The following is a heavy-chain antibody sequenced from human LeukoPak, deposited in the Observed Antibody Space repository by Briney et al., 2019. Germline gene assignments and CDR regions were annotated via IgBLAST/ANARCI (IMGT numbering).Heavy chain of an antibody. CDR3: ARDHGYCSGGSCYSSYYYYYYYMDV. V-gene: IGHV1-46*01. CDR2: INPSGGST. CDR1: GYTFTSYY. J-gene: IGHJ6*03. D-gene: IGHD2-15*01. Sequence: ASVKVSCKASGYTFTSYYMHWVRQAPGQGLEWMGLINPSGGSTSYAQKFQGRVTMTRDMSTSTVYMELSSLRSEDTAVYYCARDHGYCSGGSCYSSYYYYYYYMDVWGKGTTVTVSS.